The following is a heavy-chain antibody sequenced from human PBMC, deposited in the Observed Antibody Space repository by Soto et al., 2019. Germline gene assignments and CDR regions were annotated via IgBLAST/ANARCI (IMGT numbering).Heavy chain of an antibody. CDR1: GFSFSNSG. V-gene: IGHV3-23*01. J-gene: IGHJ4*02. CDR3: AKNGLSNSPSAIDS. Sequence: EVQLLESGGGLAQPGGSLRLSCVTSGFSFSNSGMSWVRQAPGKGLDWVSGISGNGRNTYYTDSVKGRFLVSIDNSGNTLFLQMNSLRAEDTAIYFCAKNGLSNSPSAIDSWGQGTLVTVSS. CDR2: ISGNGRNT. D-gene: IGHD1-1*01.